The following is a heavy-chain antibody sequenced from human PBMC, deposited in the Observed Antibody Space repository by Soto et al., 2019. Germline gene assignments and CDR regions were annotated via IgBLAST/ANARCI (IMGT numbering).Heavy chain of an antibody. CDR3: VRSWSDP. J-gene: IGHJ5*02. Sequence: QVQLVQSGAEVKKPGSSVTVSCKASGGTFSSYAISWVRQAPVQGLDWMGGIIPTFGTANSAQKFQGRVTITADESTITAYMELSRLRPEETAGYYCVRSWSDPCGQGTLVNVSA. CDR2: IIPTFGTA. D-gene: IGHD6-6*01. V-gene: IGHV1-69*12. CDR1: GGTFSSYA.